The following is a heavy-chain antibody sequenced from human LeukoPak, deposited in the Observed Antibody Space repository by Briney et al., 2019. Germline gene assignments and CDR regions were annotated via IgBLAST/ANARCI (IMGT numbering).Heavy chain of an antibody. D-gene: IGHD6-6*01. V-gene: IGHV4-34*01. J-gene: IGHJ4*02. CDR3: ARKSSGRSSPYYFDY. CDR1: GGSFSGYY. CDR2: INHSGST. Sequence: PSETLSLTCAVYGGSFSGYYWSWIRQPPGKGLEWIGEINHSGSTNYNPSLKSRVTISVDTSKNQFSLKLSSVTAADTAVYYCARKSSGRSSPYYFDYWGQGTLVTVSS.